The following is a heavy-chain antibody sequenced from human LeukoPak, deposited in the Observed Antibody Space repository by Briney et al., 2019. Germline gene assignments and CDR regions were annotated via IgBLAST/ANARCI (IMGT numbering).Heavy chain of an antibody. Sequence: TSETLSLTCTVSGAPVNFYYLSRIRHSAEKGLEWIGRIYTRGNTNYNPSLKSRVTLSVDTSRNQFSLMLSSVTAADTAVYYCAKESRLGGASGSHHFDYWGQGVLVTVSS. CDR3: AKESRLGGASGSHHFDY. CDR2: IYTRGNT. D-gene: IGHD3-10*01. J-gene: IGHJ4*02. CDR1: GAPVNFYY. V-gene: IGHV4-4*07.